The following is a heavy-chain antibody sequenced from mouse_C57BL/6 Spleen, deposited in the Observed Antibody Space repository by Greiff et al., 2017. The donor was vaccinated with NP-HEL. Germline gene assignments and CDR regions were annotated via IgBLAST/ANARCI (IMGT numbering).Heavy chain of an antibody. CDR1: GFTFSNYW. J-gene: IGHJ3*01. V-gene: IGHV6-3*01. CDR3: TVNPRFAY. CDR2: IRLKSDNYAT. Sequence: EVKVEESGGGLVQPGGSMKLSCVASGFTFSNYWMNWVRQSPEKGLEWVAQIRLKSDNYATHYAESVKGRFTISRDDSKSSVYLQMNNLRAEDTGIYYCTVNPRFAYWGQGTLVTVSA.